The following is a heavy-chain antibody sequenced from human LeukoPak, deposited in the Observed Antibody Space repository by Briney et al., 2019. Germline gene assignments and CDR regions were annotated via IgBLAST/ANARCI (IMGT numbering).Heavy chain of an antibody. J-gene: IGHJ4*02. CDR1: RFTFSSYA. V-gene: IGHV3-23*01. CDR2: ISGSGGST. Sequence: GGSLRLSCAASRFTFSSYAMSWVRQAPGKGLEWVSAISGSGGSTYYADSVKGRFTISRDNSKNTLYLQMNSLRAEDTAVYYCAKAGSLGGEFSLQYYFDYWGQGTLVTVSS. CDR3: AKAGSLGGEFSLQYYFDY. D-gene: IGHD3-10*01.